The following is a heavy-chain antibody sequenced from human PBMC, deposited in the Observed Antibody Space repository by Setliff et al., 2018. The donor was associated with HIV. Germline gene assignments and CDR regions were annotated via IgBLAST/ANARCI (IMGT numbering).Heavy chain of an antibody. CDR3: VTTHYSGTYGVWFDP. Sequence: TLSLTCAVYGASLSDYYWSWIRQPPGKGLEWIGEINHTGNTNYNPSLKSRVTTSVDTSKNQFALKLNSVTAADTAVYFCVTTHYSGTYGVWFDPWGQGTLVTVS. CDR1: GASLSDYY. CDR2: INHTGNT. J-gene: IGHJ5*02. V-gene: IGHV4-34*01. D-gene: IGHD1-26*01.